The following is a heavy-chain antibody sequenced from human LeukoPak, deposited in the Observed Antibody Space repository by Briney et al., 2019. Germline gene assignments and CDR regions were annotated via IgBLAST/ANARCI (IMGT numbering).Heavy chain of an antibody. Sequence: SVKVSCKASGGTFSSYAISWVRQAPGQGLEWMGGIIPIFGTANYAQKFQGRVTITADESTSTAYMELSSLRSEDTAVYYCARDPIAGYCSSTSCYNPYRNFDYWGQGTLVTVSS. CDR2: IIPIFGTA. J-gene: IGHJ4*02. CDR1: GGTFSSYA. D-gene: IGHD2-2*02. V-gene: IGHV1-69*13. CDR3: ARDPIAGYCSSTSCYNPYRNFDY.